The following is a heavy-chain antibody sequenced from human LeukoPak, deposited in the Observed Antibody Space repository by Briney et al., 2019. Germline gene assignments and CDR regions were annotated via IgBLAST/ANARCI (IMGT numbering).Heavy chain of an antibody. CDR1: GFTFSGFY. D-gene: IGHD5-24*01. CDR2: ISSSSSYI. J-gene: IGHJ4*02. CDR3: TRDQMNY. V-gene: IGHV3-11*05. Sequence: GGSLRLSCGPSGFTFSGFYMTWLRQAPGKALEWVSYISSSSSYIYYADSVKGRFTISRDTSKNTVSLQMNSLRVEYAAMYYCTRDQMNYWGQGTLVTVSS.